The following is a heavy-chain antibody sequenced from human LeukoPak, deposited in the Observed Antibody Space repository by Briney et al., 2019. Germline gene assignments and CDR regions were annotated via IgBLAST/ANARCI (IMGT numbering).Heavy chain of an antibody. V-gene: IGHV4-34*01. CDR3: AGLWFGELLYNWFDP. CDR2: INHSGGT. Sequence: SETLSLTCAVYGGSASGFYWSWIRQPPGKGLEWIGEINHSGGTNYNPSLKSRVTISIDTSKNQFSLKLSSVTAADTAVYYCAGLWFGELLYNWFDPWGQGTLVTVSS. D-gene: IGHD3-10*01. J-gene: IGHJ5*02. CDR1: GGSASGFY.